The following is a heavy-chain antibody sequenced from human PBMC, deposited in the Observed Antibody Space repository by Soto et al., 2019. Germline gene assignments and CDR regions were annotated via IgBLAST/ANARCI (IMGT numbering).Heavy chain of an antibody. CDR1: GGTFSSYA. D-gene: IGHD6-19*01. CDR3: ARAVAGGVYYYYGMDV. Sequence: QLVQSGAEVKKPGSSVKVSCKASGGTFSSYAINWVRQAPGQGLEWMGGIIPIFGTADYVQKFQGRVTITADESTSTAYMELSSLRSEDTAVYYCARAVAGGVYYYYGMDVWGQGTTVTVSS. V-gene: IGHV1-69*12. CDR2: IIPIFGTA. J-gene: IGHJ6*02.